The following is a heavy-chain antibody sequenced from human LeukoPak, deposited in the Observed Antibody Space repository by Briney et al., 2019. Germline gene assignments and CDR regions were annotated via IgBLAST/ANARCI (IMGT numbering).Heavy chain of an antibody. J-gene: IGHJ4*02. V-gene: IGHV3-30*04. Sequence: GGSLRLSCAASGFTFSSYAMHWVRQAPGKGLEWVAVISYDGSSKYYADSVKGRFTISRDNSKNTLYLQMNSLRAEDTALYHCARFRGDYSIDYWGQGTLVTVSS. CDR1: GFTFSSYA. CDR3: ARFRGDYSIDY. CDR2: ISYDGSSK. D-gene: IGHD4-17*01.